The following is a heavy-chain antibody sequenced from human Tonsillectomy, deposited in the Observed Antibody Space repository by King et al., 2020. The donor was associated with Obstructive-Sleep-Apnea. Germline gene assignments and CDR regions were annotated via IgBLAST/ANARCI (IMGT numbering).Heavy chain of an antibody. CDR2: ISAYNGNT. J-gene: IGHJ4*02. V-gene: IGHV1-18*01. CDR3: ARDQYSSGWYGGGPVDY. Sequence: GQLVQSGAEVKKPGASVKVSCKASGYTFTSYGISWVRQAPGQGLEWMGWISAYNGNTNYAQKLQGRVTMTTDTSTSTAYMELRSLRSDDTAVYYCARDQYSSGWYGGGPVDYWGQGTLVTVSS. D-gene: IGHD6-19*01. CDR1: GYTFTSYG.